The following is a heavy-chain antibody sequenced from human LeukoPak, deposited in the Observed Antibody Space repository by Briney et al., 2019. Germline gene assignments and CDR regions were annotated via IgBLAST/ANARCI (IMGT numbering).Heavy chain of an antibody. J-gene: IGHJ6*03. CDR1: GGSISSSSYY. CDR3: ARHRRDHDFWSGSNPTHYYYYMDV. Sequence: PSEPLSLTCTVSGGSISSSSYYWGWIRQPPGNGLEWIGTIYYSGHTYYNPSLKSRVTISVDTSKNQFSLKLSSVTAADTAVYYCARHRRDHDFWSGSNPTHYYYYMDVWGKGTTITVSS. V-gene: IGHV4-39*01. CDR2: IYYSGHT. D-gene: IGHD3-3*01.